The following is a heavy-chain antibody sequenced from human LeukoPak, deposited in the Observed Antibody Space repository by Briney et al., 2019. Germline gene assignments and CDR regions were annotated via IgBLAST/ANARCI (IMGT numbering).Heavy chain of an antibody. Sequence: SETLSLTCTVSGGSISGYYWSWIRQPPGKGLEWIGFIYNSGRTNYNPSLKSRVTISVDTSKNQFSLRLTSVTAADTAVYYCARDKSGSYYNRFDPWGQGTLVTVSS. J-gene: IGHJ5*02. CDR2: IYNSGRT. D-gene: IGHD3-10*01. CDR3: ARDKSGSYYNRFDP. V-gene: IGHV4-59*01. CDR1: GGSISGYY.